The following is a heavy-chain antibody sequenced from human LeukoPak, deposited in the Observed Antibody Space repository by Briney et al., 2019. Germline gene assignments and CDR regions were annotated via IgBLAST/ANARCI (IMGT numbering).Heavy chain of an antibody. V-gene: IGHV3-23*01. CDR3: VTDRYSDSAFGD. CDR1: GFTFNNYA. J-gene: IGHJ4*02. D-gene: IGHD1-26*01. Sequence: GGSLRLSCAASGFTFNNYAMSWVRQAPGKGLEWVSAISGSAGSTYYADSVKGRFTISRDNAKNMLYLQMNDLRAEDTAVYYCVTDRYSDSAFGDWGQGTLVTVSS. CDR2: ISGSAGST.